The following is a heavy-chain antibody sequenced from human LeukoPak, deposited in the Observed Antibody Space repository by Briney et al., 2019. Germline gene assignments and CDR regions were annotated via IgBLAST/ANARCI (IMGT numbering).Heavy chain of an antibody. D-gene: IGHD6-19*01. J-gene: IGHJ4*02. CDR1: GCSISSGGYC. Sequence: PSETLSLTCTVSGCSISSGGYCWSWIRQHPGKGLEWIGYIYYSGSTYYNPSLKSRVTISVDTSKNQFSLKLSSVTAADTAVYYCASTLQWLAFDYWGQGTLVTVSS. V-gene: IGHV4-31*03. CDR3: ASTLQWLAFDY. CDR2: IYYSGST.